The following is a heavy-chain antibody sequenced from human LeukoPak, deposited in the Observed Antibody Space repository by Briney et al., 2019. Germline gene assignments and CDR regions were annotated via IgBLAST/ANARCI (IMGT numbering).Heavy chain of an antibody. CDR2: ISAYNGNT. CDR1: GYTFTSYG. D-gene: IGHD2-2*01. J-gene: IGHJ4*02. CDR3: ARDWVVVPAARGYFDY. Sequence: ASVKVSCKASGYTFTSYGISWVRQAPGQGLEWMGWISAYNGNTNYAQKLQGRVTMTTDTSTSTAYRELRSLRSDDTAVYYCARDWVVVPAARGYFDYWGQGTLVTVSS. V-gene: IGHV1-18*01.